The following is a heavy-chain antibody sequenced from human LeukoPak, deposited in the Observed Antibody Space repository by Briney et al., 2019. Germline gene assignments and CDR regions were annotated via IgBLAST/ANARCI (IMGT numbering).Heavy chain of an antibody. D-gene: IGHD1-1*01. V-gene: IGHV3-33*01. Sequence: GGSLRLSCAASGFTFRSHAMHWVRQAPGKGLEWVAHIWFDGSDKYFADSVKGRFAISRDNSKNTLYLQMNSLRAEDTAVYYCARDGRSGPHFDSWGQGTLVTVSS. CDR2: IWFDGSDK. CDR1: GFTFRSHA. J-gene: IGHJ4*02. CDR3: ARDGRSGPHFDS.